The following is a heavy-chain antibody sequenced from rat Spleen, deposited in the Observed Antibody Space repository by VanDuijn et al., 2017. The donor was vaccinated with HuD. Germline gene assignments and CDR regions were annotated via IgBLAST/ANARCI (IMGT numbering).Heavy chain of an antibody. CDR3: ARRHYGYTDYFDY. D-gene: IGHD1-9*01. CDR2: ISYGDSSGHSST. V-gene: IGHV5-29*01. CDR1: GFTFSDYG. J-gene: IGHJ2*01. Sequence: EVQLVESGGGLVQPGKSLKLSCAASGFTFSDYGMAWVRQAPTKGLVWVATISYGDSSGHSSTYYRDSVKGRFPISRDNAKSTLSLQMDSLRSEDTATFYCARRHYGYTDYFDYWGQGVMVTVSS.